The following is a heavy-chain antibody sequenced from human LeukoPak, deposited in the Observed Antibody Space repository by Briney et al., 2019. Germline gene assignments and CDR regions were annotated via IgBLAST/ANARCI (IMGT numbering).Heavy chain of an antibody. D-gene: IGHD3-10*01. CDR3: AKRSIVIRAVTPIGFHKEAYYFDY. J-gene: IGHJ4*02. CDR1: GITLSNYG. V-gene: IGHV3-23*01. CDR2: ISERGGST. Sequence: GGSLRLSCVVSGITLSNYGMSWVRQAPGKGLEWVSGISERGGSTNYADSVKGRFIISRDTSKNTVYLQMNSLRVEDTAVYFSAKRSIVIRAVTPIGFHKEAYYFDYWGQGILVTVSS.